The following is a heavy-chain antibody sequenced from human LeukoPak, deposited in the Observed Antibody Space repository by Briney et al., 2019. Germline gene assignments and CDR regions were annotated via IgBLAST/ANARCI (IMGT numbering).Heavy chain of an antibody. CDR3: ARERGGYFDY. CDR1: GGSISSYY. CDR2: IYYSGST. Sequence: SETLSLTCTVSGGSISSYYWIWIRQPPGKGLEWIGYIYYSGSTNYNPSLKSRVTISVDTSKNQFSLKLSSVTAADTAVYYCARERGGYFDYWGQGTLVTVSS. D-gene: IGHD2-15*01. J-gene: IGHJ4*02. V-gene: IGHV4-59*01.